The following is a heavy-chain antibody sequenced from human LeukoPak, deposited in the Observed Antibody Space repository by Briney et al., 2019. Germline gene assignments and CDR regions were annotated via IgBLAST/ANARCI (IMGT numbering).Heavy chain of an antibody. CDR1: GFTFSSYA. J-gene: IGHJ4*02. Sequence: GRSLRLSCAASGFTFSSYAMHWVRQAPGKGLEWVAVISYDGSNKYYADSVRGRFTISRDNAKNSLYLQMNSLRAEDTAVYYCARRAKSSEGGYTKSFDYWGQGTLVTVSS. CDR2: ISYDGSNK. D-gene: IGHD5-24*01. CDR3: ARRAKSSEGGYTKSFDY. V-gene: IGHV3-30-3*01.